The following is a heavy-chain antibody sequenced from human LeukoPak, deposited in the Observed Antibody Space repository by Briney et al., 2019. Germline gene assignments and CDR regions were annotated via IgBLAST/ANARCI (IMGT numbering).Heavy chain of an antibody. Sequence: GGSLRLSXAASGFTFSSYGMHWVRQAPGKGLEWVTFIWYDGSNKYYADSVKGRFTISRDNSKNTLYLQMNSLRAEDTAVYYCAKDTSHPLYYYYMDVWGKGTTVTVSS. D-gene: IGHD1-26*01. CDR1: GFTFSSYG. CDR2: IWYDGSNK. J-gene: IGHJ6*03. V-gene: IGHV3-30*02. CDR3: AKDTSHPLYYYYMDV.